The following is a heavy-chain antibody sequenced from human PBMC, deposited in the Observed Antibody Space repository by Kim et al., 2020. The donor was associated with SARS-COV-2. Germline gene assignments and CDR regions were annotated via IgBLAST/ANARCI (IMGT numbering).Heavy chain of an antibody. V-gene: IGHV3-15*01. CDR3: TTGALYSGSYLSY. Sequence: YAAPVKGRFTISRDDTKNTLYLQMNSQKTEDTAVYYCTTGALYSGSYLSYWGQGTLVTVSS. D-gene: IGHD1-26*01. J-gene: IGHJ4*02.